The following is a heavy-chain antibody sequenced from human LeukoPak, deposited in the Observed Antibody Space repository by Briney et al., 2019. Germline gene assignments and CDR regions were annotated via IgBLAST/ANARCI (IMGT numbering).Heavy chain of an antibody. J-gene: IGHJ4*02. V-gene: IGHV4-4*07. CDR2: IYASGST. CDR3: ARAGSSGWYVFDN. Sequence: PSETLSLTCTVSGGSISNYYWSWIRQPAGKGLEWIGRIYASGSTNYNPSLKSRVTMSVDTSKNQLSLKLSSVTAADTAMYYCARAGSSGWYVFDNWGQGTVVTVSS. CDR1: GGSISNYY. D-gene: IGHD6-19*01.